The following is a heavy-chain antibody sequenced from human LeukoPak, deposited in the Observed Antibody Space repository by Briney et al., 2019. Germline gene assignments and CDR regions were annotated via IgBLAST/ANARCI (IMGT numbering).Heavy chain of an antibody. CDR2: IYHSGST. V-gene: IGHV4-30-2*01. CDR1: GGSISSGGYS. Sequence: SETLSLTCAVSGGSISSGGYSWSWIRQPPGKGLEWIGYIYHSGSTYYNPSLKSRVTISVDTSKNQFSLKLTSVTAADTAVYYCARVPDEDYYYYYMDVWGKGTTVTVSS. J-gene: IGHJ6*03. D-gene: IGHD1-14*01. CDR3: ARVPDEDYYYYYMDV.